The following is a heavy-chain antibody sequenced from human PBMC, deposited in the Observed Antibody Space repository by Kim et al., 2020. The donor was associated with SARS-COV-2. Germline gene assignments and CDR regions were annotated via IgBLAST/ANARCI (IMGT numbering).Heavy chain of an antibody. CDR1: GFTFSSYS. V-gene: IGHV3-21*01. CDR2: ISSSSSYI. Sequence: GGSLRLSCAASGFTFSSYSMNWVRQAPGKGLEWVSSISSSSSYIYYADSVKGRFTISRDNAKNSLYLQMNSLRAEDTAVYYCARDTAMVSPPPFDYWGQGTLVTVSS. CDR3: ARDTAMVSPPPFDY. D-gene: IGHD5-18*01. J-gene: IGHJ4*02.